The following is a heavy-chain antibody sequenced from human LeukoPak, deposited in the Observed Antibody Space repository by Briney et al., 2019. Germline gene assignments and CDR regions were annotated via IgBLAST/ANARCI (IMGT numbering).Heavy chain of an antibody. CDR1: GDSIGNYY. V-gene: IGHV4-4*07. J-gene: IGHJ6*03. CDR2: IYASGSS. Sequence: SETLSLTCTVSGDSIGNYYWSWVRQPAGKGLEWIGRIYASGSSNYNPSLKSRITMSVDTSKNQFSLKLSSVTAADTAVYYCARCLNTYYYDNSGYSPEHYYMDVWGKGTTVIVSS. D-gene: IGHD3-22*01. CDR3: ARCLNTYYYDNSGYSPEHYYMDV.